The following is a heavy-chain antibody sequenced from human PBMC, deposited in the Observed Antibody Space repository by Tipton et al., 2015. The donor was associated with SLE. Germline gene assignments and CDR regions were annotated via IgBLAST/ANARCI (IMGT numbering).Heavy chain of an antibody. V-gene: IGHV3-30*02. Sequence: SLRLSCAASGFTFSSYSMNWVRQAPGKGLEWVAFIRYDGSNKYYADSVKGRFTISRDNSKNTLYLQMNSLRAEDTAVYYCAKDLQIFGVVTPWYYYYGMDVWGQGTTVTVSS. CDR3: AKDLQIFGVVTPWYYYYGMDV. CDR2: IRYDGSNK. D-gene: IGHD3-3*01. CDR1: GFTFSSYS. J-gene: IGHJ6*02.